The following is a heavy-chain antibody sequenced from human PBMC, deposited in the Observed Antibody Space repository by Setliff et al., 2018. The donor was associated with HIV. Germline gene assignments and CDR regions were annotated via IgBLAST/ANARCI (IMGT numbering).Heavy chain of an antibody. Sequence: ASVKVSCKASGYTFTSYYMHWVRQAPGQGLEWMGIINPSGGSTSYAQKFQGRVTMTRDTSTSTFYMELSSLRSEDTAVYYCARDRRSAGINYGYGYLDDWGQGTPVTVSS. CDR3: ARDRRSAGINYGYGYLDD. J-gene: IGHJ4*02. D-gene: IGHD6-13*01. V-gene: IGHV1-46*01. CDR2: INPSGGST. CDR1: GYTFTSYY.